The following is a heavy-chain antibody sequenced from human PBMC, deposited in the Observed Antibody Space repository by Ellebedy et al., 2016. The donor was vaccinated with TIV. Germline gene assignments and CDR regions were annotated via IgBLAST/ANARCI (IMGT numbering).Heavy chain of an antibody. J-gene: IGHJ4*02. CDR1: GITVSTNY. CDR2: IYSGGGT. V-gene: IGHV3-66*01. Sequence: PGGSLRLSCAASGITVSTNYMSWVRQAPGRGLEWVSIIYSGGGTYYADSVKGRFTISRDNSKNTLYLQMNSLRAEDTAVYYCARDGRAYNSGWYIDYWGQGTLVTVSS. D-gene: IGHD6-19*01. CDR3: ARDGRAYNSGWYIDY.